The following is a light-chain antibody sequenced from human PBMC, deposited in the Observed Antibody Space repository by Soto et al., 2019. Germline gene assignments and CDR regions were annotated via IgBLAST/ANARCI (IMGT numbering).Light chain of an antibody. CDR3: QQYDDWPLR. Sequence: EIVMSQSPATLSVSPGERATLSCRASQSLRDNLAWYQQKPGQAPRLLIYGASTRATGIPARFSGSGSGTEFTITISSLQSEDFAVYYCQQYDDWPLRFGQGTKVEIK. CDR2: GAS. J-gene: IGKJ1*01. V-gene: IGKV3-15*01. CDR1: QSLRDN.